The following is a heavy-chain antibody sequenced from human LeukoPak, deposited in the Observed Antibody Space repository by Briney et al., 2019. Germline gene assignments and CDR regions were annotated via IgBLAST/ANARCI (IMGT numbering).Heavy chain of an antibody. D-gene: IGHD3-9*01. V-gene: IGHV1-2*02. CDR1: GYTFTGYY. CDR3: ATGPRRPILTGPYSYYYYYMDV. J-gene: IGHJ6*03. Sequence: ASVTVSCKASGYTFTGYYMHWVRQAPGQGLEWMGWINPNSGGTNYAQKFQGRVTMTEDTSTDTAYMELSSLRSEDTAVYYCATGPRRPILTGPYSYYYYYMDVWGKGTTVTISS. CDR2: INPNSGGT.